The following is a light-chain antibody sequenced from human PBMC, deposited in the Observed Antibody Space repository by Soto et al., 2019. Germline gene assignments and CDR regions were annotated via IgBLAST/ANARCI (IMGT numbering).Light chain of an antibody. V-gene: IGKV3-15*01. CDR3: QQYNAYSGT. Sequence: EIVMTQSPVTLSVSPGERATLSCRASQSVSSNLAWYQQKPGQAPRLLIYGASTRATGIPARFSGSGSGTEFTLTITGLQPDDFATYYCQQYNAYSGTFGQGTRLEI. CDR1: QSVSSN. J-gene: IGKJ5*01. CDR2: GAS.